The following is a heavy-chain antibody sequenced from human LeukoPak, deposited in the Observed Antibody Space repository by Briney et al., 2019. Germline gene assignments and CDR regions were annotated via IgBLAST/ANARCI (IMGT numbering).Heavy chain of an antibody. CDR1: GYSISSGYY. Sequence: PSETLSLTCTVSGYSISSGYYWGWIRQPPGKGLEWIGCIDHSGSAHYNPSLKNRVTISVDTSKNEFSLKLSSVTATDTAVYYCARVPHSVEGSMKAVFIHYFDYWGQGSLVTVSS. J-gene: IGHJ4*02. CDR3: ARVPHSVEGSMKAVFIHYFDY. D-gene: IGHD3-22*01. CDR2: IDHSGSA. V-gene: IGHV4-38-2*02.